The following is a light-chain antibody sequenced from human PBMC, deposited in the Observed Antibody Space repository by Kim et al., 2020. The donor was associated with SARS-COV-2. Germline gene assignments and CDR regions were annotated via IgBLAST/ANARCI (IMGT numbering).Light chain of an antibody. CDR1: SSDVGAYDY. V-gene: IGLV2-8*01. J-gene: IGLJ1*01. Sequence: QSALTQPPSASGSPGQSITISCTGTSSDVGAYDYVTWYQQQPGGVPRLLIHNVSRRPTAVPSRFSGSKAGNTASLTVSGLQPEDEADYYCSSNAGNGNGIFGTGTKVTVL. CDR3: SSNAGNGNGI. CDR2: NVS.